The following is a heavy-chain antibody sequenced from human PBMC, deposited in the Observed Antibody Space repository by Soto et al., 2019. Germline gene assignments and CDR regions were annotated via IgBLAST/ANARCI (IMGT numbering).Heavy chain of an antibody. CDR3: ARVMAAMQNWLDP. J-gene: IGHJ5*02. V-gene: IGHV4-30-4*01. CDR2: IYHTGTT. CDR1: GGSISSIDYF. D-gene: IGHD2-2*01. Sequence: QVQLQESGPGLVKPSQTLSLTCSVSGGSISSIDYFWSWIRQPPGKGLEWIGFIYHTGTTYYNPSLRSRVTISIDTSMSQFSMKLNSVTAAATAVYYCARVMAAMQNWLDPWGQGTLVTVSP.